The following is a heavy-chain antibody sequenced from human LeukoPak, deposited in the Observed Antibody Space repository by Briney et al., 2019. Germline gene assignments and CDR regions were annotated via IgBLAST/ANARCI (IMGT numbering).Heavy chain of an antibody. J-gene: IGHJ4*02. CDR3: ARDLGVCSGGTCYPVYDY. D-gene: IGHD2-15*01. CDR2: KKEDGSEK. V-gene: IGHV3-7*01. CDR1: GIIVSRYW. Sequence: GGSLRLSCAASGIIVSRYWMTWVRQAPGKGLEWVADKKEDGSEKHYVDSVKGRFTISRDNAENSLYLQMNSLRAEDTAIYYCARDLGVCSGGTCYPVYDYWGQGIPVTVSS.